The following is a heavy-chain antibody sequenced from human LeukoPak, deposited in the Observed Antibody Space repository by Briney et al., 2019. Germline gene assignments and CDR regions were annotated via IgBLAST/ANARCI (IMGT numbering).Heavy chain of an antibody. CDR2: IWYDRSNK. V-gene: IGHV3-33*01. CDR1: GFTFSSYG. CDR3: ARDYYGSGSPDY. D-gene: IGHD3-10*01. Sequence: PGGSLRLSCAASGFTFSSYGMHWVRQAPGKGLEWVAVIWYDRSNKYYADSVKGRFTISRDNSKNTLYLQMNSLRAEDTAVYYCARDYYGSGSPDYWGQGTLVTVSS. J-gene: IGHJ4*02.